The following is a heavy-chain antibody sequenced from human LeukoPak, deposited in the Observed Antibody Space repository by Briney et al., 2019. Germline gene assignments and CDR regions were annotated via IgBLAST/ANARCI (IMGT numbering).Heavy chain of an antibody. CDR1: GFTFRNYV. V-gene: IGHV3-30*18. J-gene: IGHJ4*02. D-gene: IGHD3-10*01. CDR2: TSSDLNVK. Sequence: GGSLRLSCAASGFTFRNYVIHWVRQAPGKGLEWVAVTSSDLNVKLYADSVKGRFTISRDNSKNTLYLQMNSLRAEDTAVYYCAKDRDNYFDYWGQGTLVTVSS. CDR3: AKDRDNYFDY.